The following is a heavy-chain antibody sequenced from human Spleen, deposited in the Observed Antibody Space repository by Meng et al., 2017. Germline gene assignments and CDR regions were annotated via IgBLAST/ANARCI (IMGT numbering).Heavy chain of an antibody. V-gene: IGHV4-4*02. Sequence: VQLREAGPGLVKPSGTLSLTCAVSGGSISTTKWWNWVRQTPGKGLEWVGEIYHSGSTNYNPSLKSRVTMSVDKSKNQFSLKLTSVTAADTAVYYCASYNSGWPQFDSWGQGILVTVSS. CDR1: GGSISTTKW. J-gene: IGHJ4*02. CDR3: ASYNSGWPQFDS. CDR2: IYHSGST. D-gene: IGHD6-19*01.